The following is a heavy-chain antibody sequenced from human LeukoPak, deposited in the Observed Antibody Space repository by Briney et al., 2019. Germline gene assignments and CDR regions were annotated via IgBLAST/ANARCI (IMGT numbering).Heavy chain of an antibody. V-gene: IGHV3-23*01. D-gene: IGHD3-22*01. CDR1: GFTFSSYA. Sequence: GGSLRLSCVASGFTFSSYAMTWVRQAPGEGLQWVSDISGSGSSAYYADSVRGRFTISRDNSKNTLYLQMNSLRVDDTAMYYCAKERGRSWLLPDWYFDVWGRGTLVSVSS. CDR3: AKERGRSWLLPDWYFDV. J-gene: IGHJ2*01. CDR2: ISGSGSSA.